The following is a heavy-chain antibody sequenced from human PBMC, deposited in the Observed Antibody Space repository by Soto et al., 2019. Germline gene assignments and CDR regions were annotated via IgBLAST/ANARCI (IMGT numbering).Heavy chain of an antibody. J-gene: IGHJ6*02. CDR2: INPNSGDT. Sequence: GASVKVSCKASGYTFTGYYMHWVRQAPGQGLEWMGWINPNSGDTNYAQKFQGWVTMTRDTSISTAYMELSRLRSDDTAVYYCARDKGYSTIYDYHYYGMDVWGQGTTVTVSS. V-gene: IGHV1-2*04. D-gene: IGHD6-13*01. CDR3: ARDKGYSTIYDYHYYGMDV. CDR1: GYTFTGYY.